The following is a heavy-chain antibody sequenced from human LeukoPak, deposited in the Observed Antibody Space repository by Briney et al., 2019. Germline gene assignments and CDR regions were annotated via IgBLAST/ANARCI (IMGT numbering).Heavy chain of an antibody. CDR3: ARRGYVSGWDY. Sequence: PGGSLRLSCAASGFTFSGYAMGWVRQAPGKGLEWVSYIESSSSPIYYADSVKGRFTISRDNARNSLYLQMTSLRADDTAVYYCARRGYVSGWDYWGQGTLVTVSS. V-gene: IGHV3-48*01. CDR2: IESSSSPI. CDR1: GFTFSGYA. D-gene: IGHD6-19*01. J-gene: IGHJ4*02.